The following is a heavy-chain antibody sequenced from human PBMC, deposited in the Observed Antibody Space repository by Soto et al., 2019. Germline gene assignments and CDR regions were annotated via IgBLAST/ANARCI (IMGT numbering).Heavy chain of an antibody. CDR2: TSNSGST. V-gene: IGHV4-31*01. D-gene: IGHD2-2*01. J-gene: IGHJ4*02. CDR3: ARGGGSTKVDY. Sequence: QVQLQESGPGLVKPSQTLSLTCTVSGGSITSSGYYWSWIRQHPGEGLEWIGFTSNSGSTSYNPSLKGPATISVDTSSIPFSLNLKSVTAADTAVYYCARGGGSTKVDYWGQGTLVTVSP. CDR1: GGSITSSGYY.